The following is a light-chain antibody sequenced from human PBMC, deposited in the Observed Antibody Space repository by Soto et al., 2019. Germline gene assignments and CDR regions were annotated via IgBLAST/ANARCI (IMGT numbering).Light chain of an antibody. Sequence: EKVMTQSPATLSMSPGERATLSCRASQSVSSILAWYQQKTGQAPRLLIYGASTRTTGIPARFSGSGSGTEVTLTISSLQSEDFAVYYCQQYSSWPSWTFGQGTKVEVK. CDR1: QSVSSI. CDR3: QQYSSWPSWT. V-gene: IGKV3-15*01. J-gene: IGKJ1*01. CDR2: GAS.